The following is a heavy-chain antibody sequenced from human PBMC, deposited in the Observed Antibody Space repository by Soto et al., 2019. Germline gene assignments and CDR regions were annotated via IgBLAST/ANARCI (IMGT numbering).Heavy chain of an antibody. CDR3: AKDAGVRGATMDY. CDR2: ISYDGSKK. J-gene: IGHJ4*02. CDR1: GFTFSSYG. Sequence: QVQLVESGGGVVQPGRSLRLSCAASGFTFSSYGMHWVRQAPGKGLEWVAVISYDGSKKNHADSVKGRFTISRDNSKNTLYLEMNSLRAEDTAMYYCAKDAGVRGATMDYWGQGTLVTVSS. V-gene: IGHV3-30*18. D-gene: IGHD1-26*01.